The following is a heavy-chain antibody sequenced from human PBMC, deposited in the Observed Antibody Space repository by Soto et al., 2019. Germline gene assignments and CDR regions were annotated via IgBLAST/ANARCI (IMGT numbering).Heavy chain of an antibody. CDR3: AIAVYDSRCCNYLPGY. V-gene: IGHV3-23*01. D-gene: IGHD3-22*01. Sequence: PGGSLRLSCAASGFTFTDYAMSWVRQAPGKGLEWVSGISGRDGSTSYADSVRGRFTISRDNSKNTVYLQMNSLRADDTAVYYCAIAVYDSRCCNYLPGYWRQGPLVTVSS. CDR1: GFTFTDYA. CDR2: ISGRDGST. J-gene: IGHJ4*02.